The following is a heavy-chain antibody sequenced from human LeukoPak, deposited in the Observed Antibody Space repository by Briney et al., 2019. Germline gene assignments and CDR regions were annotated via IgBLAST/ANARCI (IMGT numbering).Heavy chain of an antibody. Sequence: ASVKVSSKASGYTFSDYYIHWVRQAPGQGLEWMGGIIPIFGTANYAQKFQGRVTITADESTSTAYMELSSLRSEDTAVYYCARVDDKTYWGQGTLVTVSS. D-gene: IGHD3-22*01. CDR3: ARVDDKTY. V-gene: IGHV1-69*13. J-gene: IGHJ4*02. CDR2: IIPIFGTA. CDR1: GYTFSDYY.